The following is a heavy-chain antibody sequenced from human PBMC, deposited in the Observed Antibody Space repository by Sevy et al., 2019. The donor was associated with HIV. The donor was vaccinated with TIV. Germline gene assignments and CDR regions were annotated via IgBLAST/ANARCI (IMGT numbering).Heavy chain of an antibody. CDR3: VRGSTGTFGH. CDR2: INSDGKIK. V-gene: IGHV3-74*01. D-gene: IGHD3-9*01. J-gene: IGHJ4*02. CDR1: GFTLSIYW. Sequence: GWSLRLSCAASGFTLSIYWMHWVRQVPGKGLVWVSHINSDGKIKRYADSVEGRFTISRDNAEKTVYLQMNSLRADDTAVYYCVRGSTGTFGHWGQGTLVTVSS.